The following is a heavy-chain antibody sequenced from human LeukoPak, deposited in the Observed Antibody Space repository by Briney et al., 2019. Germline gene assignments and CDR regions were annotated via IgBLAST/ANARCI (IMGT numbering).Heavy chain of an antibody. V-gene: IGHV3-30*02. CDR2: IQYDGSNK. CDR3: AKDRWELGSEANYFYYYYLDV. D-gene: IGHD1-26*01. CDR1: GFTFSAYG. J-gene: IGHJ6*03. Sequence: GGSLRLSCAASGFTFSAYGIHWVRQAPGKGLEWLTFIQYDGSNKYYADSVKGRFTISRDNSENTLHLQMNSLRAEDTGVYYCAKDRWELGSEANYFYYYYLDVWGKGTTVTISS.